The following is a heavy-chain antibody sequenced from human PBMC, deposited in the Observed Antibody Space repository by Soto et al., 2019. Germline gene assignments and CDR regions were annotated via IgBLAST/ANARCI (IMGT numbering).Heavy chain of an antibody. CDR1: GFSLSTSGVG. J-gene: IGHJ4*02. CDR2: IYWNDDK. V-gene: IGHV2-5*01. CDR3: ALTPTLIAVAGTSLFDY. D-gene: IGHD6-19*01. Sequence: SGPTLVNPTQTLTLTCTFSGFSLSTSGVGVGWIRQPPGKALEWLALIYWNDDKRYSPSLKSRLTITKDTSKNQVVLTMTNMDPVDTATYYCALTPTLIAVAGTSLFDYWGQVTMVTV.